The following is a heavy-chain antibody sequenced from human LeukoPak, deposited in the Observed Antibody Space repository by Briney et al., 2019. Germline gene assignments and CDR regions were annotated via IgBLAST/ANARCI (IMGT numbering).Heavy chain of an antibody. CDR1: GYIFTGYY. CDR3: ARDRVVVVPAAARRSWFDP. V-gene: IGHV1-46*01. J-gene: IGHJ5*02. D-gene: IGHD2-2*01. Sequence: ASVKVSCKASGYIFTGYYMHWVRQAPGQGLEWMGIINPSGGSTSYAQKFQGRVTMTRDTSTSTVYMELSSLRSEDTAVYYCARDRVVVVPAAARRSWFDPWGQGTLVTVSS. CDR2: INPSGGST.